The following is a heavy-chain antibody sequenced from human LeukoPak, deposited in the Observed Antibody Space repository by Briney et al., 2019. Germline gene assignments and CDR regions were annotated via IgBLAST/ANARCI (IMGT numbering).Heavy chain of an antibody. D-gene: IGHD6-6*01. CDR2: ISAGGGST. V-gene: IGHV3-23*01. J-gene: IGHJ6*02. CDR1: GFTFSSFA. Sequence: GGSLRLSCAASGFTFSSFAMTWVRQAPGKGLEWVSGISAGGGSTYYADSVKGRFTVSRDNSENTLYLQMNSLRAEDTAVYYCAKDRVAARPDYYYGMDVWGQGTTVTVSS. CDR3: AKDRVAARPDYYYGMDV.